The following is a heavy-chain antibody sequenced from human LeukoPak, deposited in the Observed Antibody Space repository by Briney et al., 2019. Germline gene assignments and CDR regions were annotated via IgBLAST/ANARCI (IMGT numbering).Heavy chain of an antibody. CDR3: ARIGVAGTYFDY. CDR1: GSSLSTSGMR. D-gene: IGHD2-15*01. J-gene: IGHJ4*02. CDR2: IDWDDDK. Sequence: SGPTLVNPTQTLTLTCTFSGSSLSTSGMRVSWIRQPPGKALEWLARIDWDDDKFYSTSLKTRLTISKDTSKNQVVLTMTNMDPVDTATYYCARIGVAGTYFDYWGQGTLVTVSS. V-gene: IGHV2-70*04.